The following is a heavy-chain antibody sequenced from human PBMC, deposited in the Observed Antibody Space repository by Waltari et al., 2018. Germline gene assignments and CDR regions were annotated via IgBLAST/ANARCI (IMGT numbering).Heavy chain of an antibody. CDR3: ARSAFWTFDY. J-gene: IGHJ4*02. CDR2: GKQDGGEQ. V-gene: IGHV3-7*01. D-gene: IGHD3-3*01. Sequence: EVQLVESGGGLVQPGGSLRLSCEASGFIFSANWRAWVRRAPGTGLEWVAGGKQDGGEQYYVDSVKGRFTISRDNAKNSLDLQMNGLRAEDTAVYYCARSAFWTFDYWGQGTLVTVSS. CDR1: GFIFSANW.